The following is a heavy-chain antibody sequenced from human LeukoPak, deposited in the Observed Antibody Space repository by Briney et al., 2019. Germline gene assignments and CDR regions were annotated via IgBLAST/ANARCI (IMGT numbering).Heavy chain of an antibody. Sequence: SETLSLTCAVYGGSFSGYFWTWIRQSPGKGLEWIGEINHSGSTNYNPSLKSRVTISVDTSKNQFSLKLSSVTAADTAVYYCARDHGSAAWRYYYYMDVWGKGTTVTVSS. D-gene: IGHD2-15*01. J-gene: IGHJ6*03. CDR3: ARDHGSAAWRYYYYMDV. CDR2: INHSGST. CDR1: GGSFSGYF. V-gene: IGHV4-34*01.